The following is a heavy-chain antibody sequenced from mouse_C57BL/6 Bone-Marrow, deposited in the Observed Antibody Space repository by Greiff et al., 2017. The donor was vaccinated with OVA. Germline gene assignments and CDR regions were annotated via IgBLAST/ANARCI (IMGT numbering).Heavy chain of an antibody. Sequence: EVKLVESGGDLVKPGGSLKLSCAASGFTFSSYGMSWVRQTPDKRLEWVATISSGGSYTYYPDSVKGRFTISRDNAKNTLYLQMSSLKSEDTAMYYCARHSGSGLRVWYFDVWGTGTTVTVSS. D-gene: IGHD1-2*01. CDR1: GFTFSSYG. V-gene: IGHV5-6*01. J-gene: IGHJ1*03. CDR2: ISSGGSYT. CDR3: ARHSGSGLRVWYFDV.